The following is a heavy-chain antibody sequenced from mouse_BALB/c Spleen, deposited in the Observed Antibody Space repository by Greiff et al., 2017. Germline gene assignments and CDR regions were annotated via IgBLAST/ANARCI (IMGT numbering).Heavy chain of an antibody. CDR3: ARGAFYDYDGFAY. D-gene: IGHD2-4*01. V-gene: IGHV1S56*01. CDR1: GYTFTSYY. J-gene: IGHJ3*01. CDR2: IYPGDGST. Sequence: VKVVESGPELVKPGASVKMSCKASGYTFTSYYIHWVKQRPGQGLEWIGWIYPGDGSTKYNEKFKGKTTLTADKSSSTAYMLLSSLTSEDSAIYFCARGAFYDYDGFAYWGQGTLVTVSA.